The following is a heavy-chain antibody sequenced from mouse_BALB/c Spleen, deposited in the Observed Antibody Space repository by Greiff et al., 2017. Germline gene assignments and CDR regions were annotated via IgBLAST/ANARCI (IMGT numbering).Heavy chain of an antibody. CDR2: ISSGGSYT. Sequence: DVKLVESGGDLVKPGGSLKLSCAASGFTFSSYGMSWVRQTPDKRLEWVATISSGGSYTYYPDSVKGRFTISRDNAKNTLYLQMSSLKSEDTAMYYCARRRYDAMDYWGQGTSVTVSS. CDR3: ARRRYDAMDY. J-gene: IGHJ4*01. CDR1: GFTFSSYG. D-gene: IGHD2-14*01. V-gene: IGHV5-6*02.